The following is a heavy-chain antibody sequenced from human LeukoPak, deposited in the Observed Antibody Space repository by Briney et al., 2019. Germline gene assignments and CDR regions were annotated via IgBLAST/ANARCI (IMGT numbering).Heavy chain of an antibody. Sequence: ASVKVSCKASGGTFSSDAISWVRQAPGQGLGWMGGIIPIFGTGNYAQKFQGRVTITADESANTAYMELNSLRSDDTAMYYCARSYNWNNVDYWGQGTLVTVSS. CDR1: GGTFSSDA. CDR3: ARSYNWNNVDY. D-gene: IGHD1/OR15-1a*01. V-gene: IGHV1-69*13. J-gene: IGHJ4*02. CDR2: IIPIFGTG.